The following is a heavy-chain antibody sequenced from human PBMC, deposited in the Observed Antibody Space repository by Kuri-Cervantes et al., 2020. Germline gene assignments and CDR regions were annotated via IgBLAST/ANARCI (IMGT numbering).Heavy chain of an antibody. Sequence: GGSLRLSCSASGFTFSGSTMHWVRQASGKGLEWVGRIRNKANNYATAYTESVKGRFTISRDDSKNTAYLQMNSLKTEDTAVYYCTRPQPPDYWGQGTLVTVSS. V-gene: IGHV3-73*01. CDR1: GFTFSGST. CDR3: TRPQPPDY. J-gene: IGHJ4*02. CDR2: IRNKANNYAT.